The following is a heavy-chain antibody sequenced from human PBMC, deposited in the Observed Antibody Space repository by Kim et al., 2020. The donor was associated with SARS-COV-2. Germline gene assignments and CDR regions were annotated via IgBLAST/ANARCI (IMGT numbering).Heavy chain of an antibody. CDR1: GGSISSYY. J-gene: IGHJ4*02. V-gene: IGHV4-59*01. Sequence: SETLSLTCTVSGGSISSYYWSWIRQPPGKGLEWIGYIYYSGSTNYNPSLKSRVTISVDTSKNQFSLKLSSVTAADTAVYYCARGDMDSSWYYLDYWGQGTLDTVSS. D-gene: IGHD6-13*01. CDR3: ARGDMDSSWYYLDY. CDR2: IYYSGST.